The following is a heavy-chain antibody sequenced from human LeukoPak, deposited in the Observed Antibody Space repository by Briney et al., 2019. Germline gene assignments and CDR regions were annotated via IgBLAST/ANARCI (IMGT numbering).Heavy chain of an antibody. D-gene: IGHD5-12*01. CDR2: INPNSGGT. V-gene: IGHV1-2*02. CDR3: ARGYSGYDWVLGY. CDR1: GYTFTGYY. Sequence: GASVKVSCKASGYTFTGYYMHWVRQAPGQGLEWMGWINPNSGGTNYAQKFQGRVTMTRDTSISTAYMELSRLRSDDTAVYYCARGYSGYDWVLGYWGQGTLVTVSS. J-gene: IGHJ4*02.